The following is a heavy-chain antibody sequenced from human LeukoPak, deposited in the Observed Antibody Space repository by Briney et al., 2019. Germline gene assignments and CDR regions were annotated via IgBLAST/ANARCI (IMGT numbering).Heavy chain of an antibody. V-gene: IGHV4-59*08. Sequence: SETLSLTCTVSGGSISSYYWSWIRQPPGKGLEWIGYIYYSGSTNYHPSLKSRVTISVDTSKSQLSLKMSSVTAADTAVYYCARMGSAIAIPSGYYFGMDVWGQGTTVTVCS. CDR3: ARMGSAIAIPSGYYFGMDV. CDR1: GGSISSYY. J-gene: IGHJ6*02. D-gene: IGHD2-21*01. CDR2: IYYSGST.